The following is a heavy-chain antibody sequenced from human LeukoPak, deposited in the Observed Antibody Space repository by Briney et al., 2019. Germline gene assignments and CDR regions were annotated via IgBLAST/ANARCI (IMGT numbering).Heavy chain of an antibody. D-gene: IGHD1-20*01. CDR3: ARRYNWNPGWFDP. CDR2: INHSGST. Sequence: PSETLSLTCAVYGGSFSSYYWSWIRQPPGKGLEWIGEINHSGSTNYNPSLKSRVTISVDTSKNQFSLKLSSVTAADTAVHYCARRYNWNPGWFDPWGQGTLVTVSS. J-gene: IGHJ5*02. CDR1: GGSFSSYY. V-gene: IGHV4-34*01.